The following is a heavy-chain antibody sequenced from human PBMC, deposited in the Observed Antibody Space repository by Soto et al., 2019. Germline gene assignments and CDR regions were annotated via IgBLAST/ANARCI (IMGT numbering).Heavy chain of an antibody. Sequence: LSLTCAVSGGSISSSNWWSWVRQPPGKGLERIGEIYHSGSTNYNPSLKSRVTISVDKSKNQFSLKLSSVTAADTAVYYCGNSGSGSYYWFNYFDPWGQG. CDR3: GNSGSGSYYWFNYFDP. CDR2: IYHSGST. D-gene: IGHD3-10*01. CDR1: GGSISSSNW. V-gene: IGHV4-4*02. J-gene: IGHJ5*02.